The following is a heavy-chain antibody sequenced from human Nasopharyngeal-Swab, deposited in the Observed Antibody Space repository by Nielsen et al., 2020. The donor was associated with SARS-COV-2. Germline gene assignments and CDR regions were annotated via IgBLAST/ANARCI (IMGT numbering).Heavy chain of an antibody. J-gene: IGHJ5*02. CDR3: AKDPRREYDFLNWFDP. Sequence: SETLSLTCTVSGGSIVSHYWNWMRLSPGKGLEGIGYIYSTEITKYNPSLGSRVTMSGDTSKNQVYLKLESLTAADTAVYYCAKDPRREYDFLNWFDPWGQGTLVTVSS. V-gene: IGHV4-59*11. CDR2: IYSTEIT. D-gene: IGHD3/OR15-3a*01. CDR1: GGSIVSHY.